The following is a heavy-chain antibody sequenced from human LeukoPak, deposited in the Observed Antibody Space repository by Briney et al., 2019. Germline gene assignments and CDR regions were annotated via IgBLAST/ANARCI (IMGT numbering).Heavy chain of an antibody. Sequence: PSETLSLTCTVSGGSISSSSYYWSWIRQPAGKGLEWIGRIYTSGSTNYNPSLKSRVTMSVDTSKNQFSLKLSSVTAADTAVYYCARDQPLLRFLEWLPLDYWGQGTLVTVSS. CDR3: ARDQPLLRFLEWLPLDY. J-gene: IGHJ4*02. CDR1: GGSISSSSYY. CDR2: IYTSGST. D-gene: IGHD3-3*01. V-gene: IGHV4-61*02.